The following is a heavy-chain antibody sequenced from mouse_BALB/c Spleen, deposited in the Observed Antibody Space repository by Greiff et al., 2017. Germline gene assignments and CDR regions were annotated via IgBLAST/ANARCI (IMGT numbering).Heavy chain of an antibody. V-gene: IGHV1-7*01. D-gene: IGHD2-14*01. CDR3: ASRGENYRYAWFAY. Sequence: VQLQESGAELAKPGASVKMSCKASGYTFTSYWMHWVKQRPGQGLEWIGYINPSTGYTEYNQKFKDKATLTADKSSSTAYMQLSSLTSEDSAVYYCASRGENYRYAWFAYWGQGTLVTVSA. CDR2: INPSTGYT. CDR1: GYTFTSYW. J-gene: IGHJ3*01.